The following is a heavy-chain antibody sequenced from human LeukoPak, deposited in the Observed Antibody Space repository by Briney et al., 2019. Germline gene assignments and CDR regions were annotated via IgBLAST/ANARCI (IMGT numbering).Heavy chain of an antibody. CDR2: FYYSGST. D-gene: IGHD7-27*01. CDR3: ARAGSADAFDI. CDR1: GGSISSSSYY. Sequence: SETLSLTCTVSGGSISSSSYYWGWIRQPPGKGLEWIGSFYYSGSTYYNPSLKSRVTISVDTSKNQFSLKLSSVTAADTAVYYCARAGSADAFDIWGQGTMVTVSS. V-gene: IGHV4-39*07. J-gene: IGHJ3*02.